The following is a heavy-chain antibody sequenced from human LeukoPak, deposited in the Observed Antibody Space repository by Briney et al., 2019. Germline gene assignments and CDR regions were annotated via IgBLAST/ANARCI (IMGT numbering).Heavy chain of an antibody. CDR1: GFTFSSYG. J-gene: IGHJ4*02. D-gene: IGHD3-22*01. CDR2: ISYDGSNK. Sequence: PGGSLRLSCAASGFTFSSYGMHWVRQAPGKGLEWVAVISYDGSNKYYADSVKGRFTISRDNSKNTLYLQMNSLRAEGTAVYYCAKGGDSSGYYLDYWGQGTLVTVSS. V-gene: IGHV3-30*18. CDR3: AKGGDSSGYYLDY.